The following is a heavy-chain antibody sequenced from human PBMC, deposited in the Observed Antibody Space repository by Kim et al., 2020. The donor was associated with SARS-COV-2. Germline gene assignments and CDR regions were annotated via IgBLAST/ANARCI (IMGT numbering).Heavy chain of an antibody. CDR3: ATGDMGV. V-gene: IGHV3-7*01. J-gene: IGHJ6*02. Sequence: EGREKYYVESVRGRFIISRDNGKKSLFLQMNSLRVEDTALYYCATGDMGVWGQGTTVTVS. CDR2: EGREK.